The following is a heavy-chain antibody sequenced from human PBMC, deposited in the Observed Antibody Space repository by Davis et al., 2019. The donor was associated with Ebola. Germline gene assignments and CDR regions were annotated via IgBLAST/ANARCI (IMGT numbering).Heavy chain of an antibody. CDR3: ARDPRRITIFGAPGGMDV. D-gene: IGHD3-3*01. V-gene: IGHV1-18*01. Sequence: AASVKVSCKASGYTFTSYDISWVRQAPGQGLEWMGWISAYNGDTNYAQKFQGRVTMTTDTSTSTAYMELSSLRSEDTAVYYCARDPRRITIFGAPGGMDVWGQGTTVTVSS. CDR2: ISAYNGDT. J-gene: IGHJ6*02. CDR1: GYTFTSYD.